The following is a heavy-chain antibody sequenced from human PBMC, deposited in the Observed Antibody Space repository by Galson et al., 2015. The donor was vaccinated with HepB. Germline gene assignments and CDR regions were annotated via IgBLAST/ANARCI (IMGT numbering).Heavy chain of an antibody. J-gene: IGHJ4*02. CDR2: INLSEVT. CDR3: ARGVDF. Sequence: ETLSLTCAVSGDSFKGYYCTWFRQSPGRGLEWIGEINLSEVTNFNPSLRSRVSMSVDTSKNQVFLTVTSVTAADTAVYFCARGVDFWGQGTLVIVSS. V-gene: IGHV4-34*01. CDR1: GDSFKGYY.